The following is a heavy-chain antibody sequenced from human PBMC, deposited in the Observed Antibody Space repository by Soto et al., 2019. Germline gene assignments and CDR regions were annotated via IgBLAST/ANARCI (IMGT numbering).Heavy chain of an antibody. CDR2: ISHDGGVK. Sequence: QVQLVESGGGVVQPGRSLRLSCAASGFTFSTTGMHWVRQAPGKGLEWVAMISHDGGVKHYTDSVKGRFTISRDTSNNTVYLQMNSLRPEDTAMYHCAKDLYGAGWYNYFDPWGQGTLVTVSS. V-gene: IGHV3-30*18. CDR3: AKDLYGAGWYNYFDP. CDR1: GFTFSTTG. D-gene: IGHD6-19*01. J-gene: IGHJ5*02.